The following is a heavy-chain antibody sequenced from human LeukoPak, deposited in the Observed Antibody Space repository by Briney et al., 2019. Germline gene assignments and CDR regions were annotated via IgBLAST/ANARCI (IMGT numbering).Heavy chain of an antibody. CDR2: IGSSSSYI. D-gene: IGHD5-18*01. V-gene: IGHV3-21*01. Sequence: GGSLRLSCAVSGFTFSNYNMNWVRQAPGKGLEWVSSIGSSSSYIYYADSVKGRFTISRDNAKNSLYLQMNSLRAEDTAVYYCAREGDTAMVTVDYWGQGTLVTVSS. J-gene: IGHJ4*02. CDR1: GFTFSNYN. CDR3: AREGDTAMVTVDY.